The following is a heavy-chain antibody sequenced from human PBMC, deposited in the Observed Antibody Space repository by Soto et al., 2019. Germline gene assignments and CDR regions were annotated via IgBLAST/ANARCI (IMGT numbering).Heavy chain of an antibody. D-gene: IGHD2-8*02. Sequence: EVQLVESGGGLVQPGGSLRLSCEASGFTLSSFWIHWFRQAPGKGPAWVSRINSDGSNTRYADSVKGRFTISRDNAKNTLYLQMNSLRVEDTAVYYCARDLVAKDAFDVWGQGTMVTVSS. CDR3: ARDLVAKDAFDV. J-gene: IGHJ3*01. CDR2: INSDGSNT. V-gene: IGHV3-74*01. CDR1: GFTLSSFW.